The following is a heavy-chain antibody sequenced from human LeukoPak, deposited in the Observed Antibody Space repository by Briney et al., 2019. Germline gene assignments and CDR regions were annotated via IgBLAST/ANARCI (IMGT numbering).Heavy chain of an antibody. Sequence: PSETLSLTCTVSGGSLSSSSYYWAWIRQPPGKGLEWIGSISYTASTYYNVSLESRVTITMDTSTHQFSLKVTSVTAAETAVYYCARHVVGGTCYSALSIWGQGTMVTVSS. CDR1: GGSLSSSSYY. D-gene: IGHD2-15*01. J-gene: IGHJ3*02. CDR3: ARHVVGGTCYSALSI. V-gene: IGHV4-39*01. CDR2: ISYTAST.